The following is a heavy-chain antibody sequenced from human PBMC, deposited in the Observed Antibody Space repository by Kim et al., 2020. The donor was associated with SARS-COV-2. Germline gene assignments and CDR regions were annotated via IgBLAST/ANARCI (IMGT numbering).Heavy chain of an antibody. CDR3: ARSPLSSNYGNWFDP. CDR2: IYSGGST. D-gene: IGHD4-4*01. Sequence: GGSLRLSCAASGFTVSSNYMSWVRQAPGKGLEWVSVIYSGGSTYYADSVKGRFTISRDNSKNTLYLQMNSLRAEDTAVYYCARSPLSSNYGNWFDPWGQGTLVTVSS. V-gene: IGHV3-53*01. J-gene: IGHJ5*02. CDR1: GFTVSSNY.